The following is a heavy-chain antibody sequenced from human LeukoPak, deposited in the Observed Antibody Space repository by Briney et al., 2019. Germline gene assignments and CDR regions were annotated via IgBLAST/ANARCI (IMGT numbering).Heavy chain of an antibody. CDR1: GGSLSSYY. V-gene: IGHV4-59*01. CDR2: VYYSGTT. D-gene: IGHD2-21*02. CDR3: ARGSAYCGGDCYNP. J-gene: IGHJ5*02. Sequence: SETLSLTCTVSGGSLSSYYWSWLRQPPGKGLEGIGYVYYSGTTNYNPSLTSRVTISIQTSKNQFSQKLSSVTAADTAVYYCARGSAYCGGDCYNPWGQGTLVTVSS.